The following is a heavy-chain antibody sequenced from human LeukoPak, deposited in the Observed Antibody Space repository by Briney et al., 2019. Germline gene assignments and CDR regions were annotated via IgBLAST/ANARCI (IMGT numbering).Heavy chain of an antibody. Sequence: ASVKVSCKTSAYTFTGYYIHWVRQAPGQGLEWMGWINPNSGGTNYAQKFQGRVSMTRDTSIDTAYMELSRLRSDDTALYYCARGRDSSSWYFDWFDLWGQGTLVTVSS. CDR1: AYTFTGYY. V-gene: IGHV1-2*02. CDR3: ARGRDSSSWYFDWFDL. J-gene: IGHJ5*02. CDR2: INPNSGGT. D-gene: IGHD6-13*01.